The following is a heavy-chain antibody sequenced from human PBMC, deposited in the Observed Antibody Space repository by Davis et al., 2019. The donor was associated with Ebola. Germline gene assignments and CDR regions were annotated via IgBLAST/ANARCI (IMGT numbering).Heavy chain of an antibody. CDR1: GFTFSSYW. J-gene: IGHJ6*02. Sequence: PGGSLRLSCAASGFTFSSYWMSWVRQAPGKGLEWVANIKQDGSKNYYVDSVKGRFTISRDSAKNSLYLQMNSLRAEDTAVYYCARWGIVVVPAAINYYYYGMDVWGQGTTVTVSS. CDR3: ARWGIVVVPAAINYYYYGMDV. CDR2: IKQDGSKN. V-gene: IGHV3-7*03. D-gene: IGHD2-2*01.